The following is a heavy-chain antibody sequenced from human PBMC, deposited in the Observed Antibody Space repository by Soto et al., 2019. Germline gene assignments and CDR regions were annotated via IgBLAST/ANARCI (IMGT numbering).Heavy chain of an antibody. J-gene: IGHJ5*02. CDR2: IIPIFGTA. V-gene: IGHV1-69*05. D-gene: IGHD2-15*01. CDR3: ARGQDCSGGSCYSRGLNWLDP. CDR1: GGTFSSYA. Sequence: SVKVSCKASGGTFSSYAISWVRQAPGQGLEWMGGIIPIFGTANYAQKFQGRVTMTRNTSISTAYMELSSLRSEDTAVYYCARGQDCSGGSCYSRGLNWLDPWGQGTMVTVYS.